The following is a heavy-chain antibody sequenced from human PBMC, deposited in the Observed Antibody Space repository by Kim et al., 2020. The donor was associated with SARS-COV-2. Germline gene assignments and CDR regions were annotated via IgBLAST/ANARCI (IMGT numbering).Heavy chain of an antibody. V-gene: IGHV3-53*04. CDR3: AREPVRYSSGWYVRSYGMDV. CDR1: GFTVSSNY. D-gene: IGHD6-19*01. J-gene: IGHJ6*02. CDR2: IYSGGST. Sequence: GGSLRLSCAASGFTVSSNYMSWVRQAPGKGLEWVSVIYSGGSTYYADSVKGRFTISRHNSKNTLYLQMNSLRAEDTAVYYCAREPVRYSSGWYVRSYGMDVWGQGTTVTVSS.